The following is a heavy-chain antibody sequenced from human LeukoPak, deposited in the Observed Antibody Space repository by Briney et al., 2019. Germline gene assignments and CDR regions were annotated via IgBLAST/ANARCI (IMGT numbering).Heavy chain of an antibody. J-gene: IGHJ3*02. CDR3: ARHQWVPAFDI. V-gene: IGHV4-59*08. D-gene: IGHD1-26*01. CDR1: GGSISSYY. Sequence: PSETPSLTCTVSGGSISSYYWSWIRQPPGKGLEWIGYIYYSGDTNYNPSLKSRVTISVDTSKNQFSLKLSSVTAADTAVYYCARHQWVPAFDIWGQGTMVTVSS. CDR2: IYYSGDT.